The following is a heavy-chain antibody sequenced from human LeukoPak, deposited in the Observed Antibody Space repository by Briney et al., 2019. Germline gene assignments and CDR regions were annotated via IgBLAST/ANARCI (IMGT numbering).Heavy chain of an antibody. J-gene: IGHJ4*02. CDR2: IYYSGST. V-gene: IGHV4-59*01. CDR3: ARANVVTASDY. D-gene: IGHD2-21*02. Sequence: PSETLSLTCFVSGGSISSYYWNWIRQPPGRGLEWIGYIYYSGSTNYNPSLKSRVTISVDTSKNQFSLKLTSVTAADTAVYYCARANVVTASDYWGQGTLVTVAS. CDR1: GGSISSYY.